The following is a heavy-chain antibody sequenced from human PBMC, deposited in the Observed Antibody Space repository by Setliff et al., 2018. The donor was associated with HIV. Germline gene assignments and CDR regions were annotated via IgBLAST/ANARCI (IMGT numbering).Heavy chain of an antibody. Sequence: PSETLSLTCTVSGGSIRTSSYYWGWIRQPPGKGLEWLGSIFYSGTTYYNPSLKSRVTISVDTSTNQFSLKLSSVTAADTAVYYCATDPTSRAYGSGSFGWLDPWGQGTLVTVSS. CDR2: IFYSGTT. CDR3: ATDPTSRAYGSGSFGWLDP. J-gene: IGHJ5*02. CDR1: GGSIRTSSYY. V-gene: IGHV4-39*02. D-gene: IGHD3-10*01.